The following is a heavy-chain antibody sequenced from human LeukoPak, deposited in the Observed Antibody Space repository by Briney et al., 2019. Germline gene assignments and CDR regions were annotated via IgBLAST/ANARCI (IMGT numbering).Heavy chain of an antibody. D-gene: IGHD3-22*01. V-gene: IGHV1-69*05. CDR3: ARGLDYYDSHHI. Sequence: SVKVSCKASGGTFISYAISWVRQAPGQGLEWMGGIIPIFGTANYAQKFQGRVTITTDESTSTAYMELSSLRSEDTAVYYCARGLDYYDSHHIWGQGTMVTVSS. CDR1: GGTFISYA. CDR2: IIPIFGTA. J-gene: IGHJ3*02.